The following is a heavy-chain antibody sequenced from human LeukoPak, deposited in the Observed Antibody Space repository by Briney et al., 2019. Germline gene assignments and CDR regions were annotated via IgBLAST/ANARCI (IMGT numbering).Heavy chain of an antibody. J-gene: IGHJ4*02. CDR2: IHRGGST. V-gene: IGHV3-66*01. CDR3: AREAFYYYDSSGYYGIFDY. D-gene: IGHD3-22*01. CDR1: GFTVSSNY. Sequence: GGSLRLSCAASGFTVSSNYMSWVRQAPGKWLEWVSAIHRGGSTSYADSVKGRFTFSRDNSKNTLYLQMNSLRAEDTAVYYCAREAFYYYDSSGYYGIFDYWGQGTLVTVSS.